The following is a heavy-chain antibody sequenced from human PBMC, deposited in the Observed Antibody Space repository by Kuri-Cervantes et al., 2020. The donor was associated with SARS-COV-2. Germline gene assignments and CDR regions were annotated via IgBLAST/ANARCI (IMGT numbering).Heavy chain of an antibody. CDR2: ISYDGSNK. D-gene: IGHD3-3*01. J-gene: IGHJ6*03. CDR3: ARSILTIFEAMDV. V-gene: IGHV3-30-3*01. Sequence: GESLKISCAASGFTFSSYAMHWVRQAPGKGLEWVAVISYDGSNKYYADSVKGRFTISRDNSKNTLYLQMNSLRAEDTAVYYCARSILTIFEAMDVWGIGTTVTVSS. CDR1: GFTFSSYA.